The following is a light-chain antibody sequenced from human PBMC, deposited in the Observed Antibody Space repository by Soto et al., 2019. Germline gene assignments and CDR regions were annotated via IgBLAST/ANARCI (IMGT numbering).Light chain of an antibody. Sequence: DIQMTQSPSSLSASVGDRVSITCRASQSIRTYLNWYQQKPGKAPNLLIYATSSLQSGVPSRFSGSGFGTDFTLTISSLQPEDFATYYCQQTFNTPWTFCQGTKVEIK. CDR1: QSIRTY. CDR2: ATS. CDR3: QQTFNTPWT. V-gene: IGKV1-39*01. J-gene: IGKJ1*01.